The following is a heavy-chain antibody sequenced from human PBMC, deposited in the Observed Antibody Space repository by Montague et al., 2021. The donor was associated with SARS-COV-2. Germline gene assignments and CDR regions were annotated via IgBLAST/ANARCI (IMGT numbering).Heavy chain of an antibody. V-gene: IGHV4-59*08. Sequence: SETLSLTCTVSGGSISPYYWSWIRQPPGKGLEWIGYADFSGTTNXNPSLQSRVTMSVDTSQNQFSLRLSSVTAADTAVYYCAKLFSVDTDYSDSTEFTRDYWGPGTLVTVSS. CDR1: GGSISPYY. CDR3: AKLFSVDTDYSDSTEFTRDY. J-gene: IGHJ4*02. D-gene: IGHD3-22*01. CDR2: ADFSGTT.